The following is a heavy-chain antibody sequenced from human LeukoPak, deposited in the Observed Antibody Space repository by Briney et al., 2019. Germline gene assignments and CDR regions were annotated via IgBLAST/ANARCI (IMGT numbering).Heavy chain of an antibody. V-gene: IGHV3-23*01. CDR2: ISGSGGST. Sequence: GGSLRLSCAASGFTFSSYAMSWVRQAPGKGLEWVSGISGSGGSTYYADSVKGRFTISRDNSKNTLYLQMNSLRAEDTAVHYCAKFYGIYYFDYWGQGTLVTVSS. CDR3: AKFYGIYYFDY. J-gene: IGHJ4*02. CDR1: GFTFSSYA. D-gene: IGHD3-10*01.